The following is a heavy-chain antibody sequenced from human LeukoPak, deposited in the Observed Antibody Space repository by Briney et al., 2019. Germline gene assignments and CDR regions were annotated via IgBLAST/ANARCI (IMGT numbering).Heavy chain of an antibody. Sequence: SETLSLTCTVSGGSISSGGYYWSWIRQHPGQDLEWIGYIYYSGSTYYNPSLKSRVTISGDTSKNQFSLKLSSVTAADTAVYYCARMSIAARRGYYYYMDVWAKGPRSPSP. J-gene: IGHJ6*03. V-gene: IGHV4-31*03. D-gene: IGHD6-6*01. CDR2: IYYSGST. CDR1: GGSISSGGYY. CDR3: ARMSIAARRGYYYYMDV.